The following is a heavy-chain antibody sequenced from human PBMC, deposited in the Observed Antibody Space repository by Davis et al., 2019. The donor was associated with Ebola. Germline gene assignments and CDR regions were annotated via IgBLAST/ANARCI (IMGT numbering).Heavy chain of an antibody. J-gene: IGHJ4*02. Sequence: GESLKISCAASGFGISKYWMNWVRQAPGGLEWVGKIKEDGSQTYYVDSVRGRFTISRDNAQNSLYLQMNSLRADDTAVYYCVTTSGSDPELHWGQGTLVTVSS. D-gene: IGHD4-23*01. V-gene: IGHV3-7*01. CDR2: IKEDGSQT. CDR1: GFGISKYW. CDR3: VTTSGSDPELH.